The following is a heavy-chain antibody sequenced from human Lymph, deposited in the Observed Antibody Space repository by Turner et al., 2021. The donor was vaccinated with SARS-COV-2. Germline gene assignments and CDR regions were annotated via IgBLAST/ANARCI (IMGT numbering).Heavy chain of an antibody. Sequence: QVQLVHSGAEVKKPGSSVKVSCTSSGATFSSYAINWVRQSPGQGLEWMGRIFPILGIANYEQKFQGRVTITADKSTSKAYMELSSLRSEDTAVDYCARGRLDSDSGSYYSWFDPWGQGTLVTVSS. D-gene: IGHD1-26*01. CDR1: GATFSSYA. V-gene: IGHV1-69*04. J-gene: IGHJ5*02. CDR2: IFPILGIA. CDR3: ARGRLDSDSGSYYSWFDP.